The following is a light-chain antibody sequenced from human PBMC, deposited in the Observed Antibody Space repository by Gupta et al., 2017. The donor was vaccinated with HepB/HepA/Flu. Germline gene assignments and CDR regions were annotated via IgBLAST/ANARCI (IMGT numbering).Light chain of an antibody. V-gene: IGLV8-61*01. CDR1: SGSVSTSNY. CDR3: VLYMGSGIWM. CDR2: NTA. Sequence: QTVVTQEPSFSVSPGGTVTLSCALTSGSVSTSNYPSWYQQTPGQTPRTLIYNTATRSSGVPGRFSGSIIGNKAALTITGAQAEDECDYYCVLYMGSGIWMFGGGTKLTVL. J-gene: IGLJ3*02.